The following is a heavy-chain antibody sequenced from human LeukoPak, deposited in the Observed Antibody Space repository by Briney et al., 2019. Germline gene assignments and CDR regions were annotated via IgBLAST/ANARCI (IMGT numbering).Heavy chain of an antibody. CDR3: TRQRGYSSGCLDY. Sequence: GGSLRLSCTASGFTFDDYAMSWVRQAPGKGLEWVGFIRSKAYGGTTEYAASVKGRFTISRDDSKSIAYLQMNSLKTEDTAVYYCTRQRGYSSGCLDYWGEETLVTVSS. V-gene: IGHV3-49*04. CDR1: GFTFDDYA. CDR2: IRSKAYGGTT. J-gene: IGHJ4*02. D-gene: IGHD6-19*01.